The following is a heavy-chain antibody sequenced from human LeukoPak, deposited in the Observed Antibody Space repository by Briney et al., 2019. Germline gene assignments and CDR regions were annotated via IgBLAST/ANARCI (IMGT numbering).Heavy chain of an antibody. CDR3: ARKGPNYYGMDV. CDR2: INPNSGGT. Sequence: ASVKVSCKASGYTSTGYYMHWVRQAPGQGLEWMGWINPNSGGTNYAQKFQGRVTMTRDTSISTAYMELSRLRSDDTAVYYCARKGPNYYGMDVWGQGTTVTVSS. V-gene: IGHV1-2*02. J-gene: IGHJ6*02. CDR1: GYTSTGYY.